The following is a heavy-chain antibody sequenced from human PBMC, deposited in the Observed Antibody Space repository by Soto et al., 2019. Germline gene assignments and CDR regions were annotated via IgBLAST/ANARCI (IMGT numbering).Heavy chain of an antibody. J-gene: IGHJ4*02. CDR1: GFTFSLYS. D-gene: IGHD3-22*01. Sequence: GGSLRLSCAASGFTFSLYSMIWVRQAPGKGLEWVASITSSSSYIYYEDSLKGRFTISRDDAKNSLFLQLDSLRAEDTAVYFCVRARSTDSRPDYWGQGTLVTVSS. CDR3: VRARSTDSRPDY. CDR2: ITSSSSYI. V-gene: IGHV3-21*01.